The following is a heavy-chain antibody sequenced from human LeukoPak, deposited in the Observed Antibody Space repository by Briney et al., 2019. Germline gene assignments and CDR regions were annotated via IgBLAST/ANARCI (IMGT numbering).Heavy chain of an antibody. V-gene: IGHV3-23*01. D-gene: IGHD6-19*01. CDR1: GFTFSSYA. CDR2: ISGSGGST. CDR3: AKGRWSSGWYYFDY. J-gene: IGHJ4*02. Sequence: PGGSLRLSCAASGFTFSSYAMSWVRQAPGKGLEWVSAISGSGGSTYYADSVKGRFTISRDNSKNTLYLQMNSLRAKDTAVYYCAKGRWSSGWYYFDYWGQGTLVTISS.